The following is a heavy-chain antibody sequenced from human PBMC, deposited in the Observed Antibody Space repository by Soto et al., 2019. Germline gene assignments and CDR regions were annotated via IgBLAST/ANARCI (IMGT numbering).Heavy chain of an antibody. Sequence: ASVKVSCKASGGTFSSYAISWVRQAPGQGLEWMGGIIPIFGTANYAQKFQGRVTITADESTSTAYMELSSLRSEDTAVYYCASREWRDSVEMATINYWGQGTLVTVSS. D-gene: IGHD5-12*01. CDR3: ASREWRDSVEMATINY. CDR2: IIPIFGTA. J-gene: IGHJ4*02. CDR1: GGTFSSYA. V-gene: IGHV1-69*13.